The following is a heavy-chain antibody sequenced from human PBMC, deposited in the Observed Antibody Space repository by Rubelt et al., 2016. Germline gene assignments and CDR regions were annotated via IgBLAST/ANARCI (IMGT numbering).Heavy chain of an antibody. CDR3: ARRSGMFDP. D-gene: IGHD1-26*01. V-gene: IGHV2-5*02. CDR2: VYWDDDT. CDR1: GFSLSAYGVG. Sequence: QITLKESGPTLVKPTQTLTLTCTFSGFSLSAYGVGVGWIRQPTGEALEWLALVYWDDDTRYSPSLRSRLTIVKDTSKNQVILKMTNMDPMDTGTYFCARRSGMFDPWGQGILVTVSS. J-gene: IGHJ5*02.